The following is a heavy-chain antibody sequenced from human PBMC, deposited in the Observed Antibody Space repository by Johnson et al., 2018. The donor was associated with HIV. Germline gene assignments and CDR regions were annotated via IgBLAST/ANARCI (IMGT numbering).Heavy chain of an antibody. Sequence: VQLVESGGGVVQPGGSLRLSCAASGFTFSSYAMSWVRQAPGKGLEWVSAISGSGGSTYYADSVKGRFTISRDNFKNTLYLQMNSLRAEDTAVYYCARDEGETVVGSGAFDIWDQGTMVTVSS. D-gene: IGHD4-23*01. CDR1: GFTFSSYA. CDR3: ARDEGETVVGSGAFDI. CDR2: ISGSGGST. V-gene: IGHV3-23*04. J-gene: IGHJ3*02.